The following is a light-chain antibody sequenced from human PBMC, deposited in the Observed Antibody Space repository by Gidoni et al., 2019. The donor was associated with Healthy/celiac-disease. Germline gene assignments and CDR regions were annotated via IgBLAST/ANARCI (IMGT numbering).Light chain of an antibody. V-gene: IGKV3-20*01. CDR3: QQYGSSPRT. CDR2: GAS. CDR1: QSVSSSY. Sequence: ELVFTQSPGTLSLSPGERATLSCRASQSVSSSYLAWYQQKPGQAPRLLIYGASSRATGIPDRFSGSGSGSDFTLTISRLEPEDFAVYYCQQYGSSPRTFGPGTKVDIK. J-gene: IGKJ3*01.